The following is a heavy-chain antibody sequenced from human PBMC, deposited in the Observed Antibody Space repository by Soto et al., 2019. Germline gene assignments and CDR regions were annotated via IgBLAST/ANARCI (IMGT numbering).Heavy chain of an antibody. Sequence: SVKLSCKASGGTFDNYAVSWVRQAPGQGLEWMGGIIPMFETVNYAQRFQGRLTIAADESTSTAYMELTSLTSADTAIYFCARGLRTGNYGMDVWGQGTTVTVSS. D-gene: IGHD2-15*01. CDR3: ARGLRTGNYGMDV. J-gene: IGHJ6*02. CDR1: GGTFDNYA. V-gene: IGHV1-69*13. CDR2: IIPMFETV.